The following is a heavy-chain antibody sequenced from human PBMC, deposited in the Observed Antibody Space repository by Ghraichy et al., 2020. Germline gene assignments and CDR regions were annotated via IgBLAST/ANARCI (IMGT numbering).Heavy chain of an antibody. CDR2: ISYDGSNK. J-gene: IGHJ4*02. D-gene: IGHD6-19*01. CDR3: AKGYSSGWYERNYFDY. V-gene: IGHV3-30*04. Sequence: GGSLRLSCAASGFTFSSYAMHWVRQAPGKGLEWVAVISYDGSNKYYADSVKGRFTISRDNSKNTLYLQMNSLRAEDTAVYYCAKGYSSGWYERNYFDYWGQGTLVTVSS. CDR1: GFTFSSYA.